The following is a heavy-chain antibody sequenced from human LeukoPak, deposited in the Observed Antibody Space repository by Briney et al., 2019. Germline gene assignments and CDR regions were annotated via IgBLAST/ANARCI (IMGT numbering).Heavy chain of an antibody. J-gene: IGHJ5*02. CDR1: GYTFTDYY. D-gene: IGHD2-8*02. CDR3: ARAAVVTGSTETFDP. Sequence: GASVTVSCKASGYTFTDYYMHWVRQAPGQGPEWMGWINPNTGGTNYAQKFQGRVTMTRDTSIRTAYMELSRLRSDDTALYYCARAAVVTGSTETFDPWGQGTLVTVSS. V-gene: IGHV1-2*02. CDR2: INPNTGGT.